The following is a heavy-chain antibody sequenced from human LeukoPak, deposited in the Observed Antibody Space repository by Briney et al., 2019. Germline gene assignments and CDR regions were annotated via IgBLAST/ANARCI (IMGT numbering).Heavy chain of an antibody. V-gene: IGHV4-59*01. Sequence: SETLSLTCTVSGGFISSYYWSWIRQPPGKGLEWIGYIYYSGSTNYNSSLKSRVTISVDTSKNQFSLKLSSVTAADTAVYYCARSYSTITMVRGFDPWGQGTLVTVSS. CDR1: GGFISSYY. CDR3: ARSYSTITMVRGFDP. J-gene: IGHJ5*02. D-gene: IGHD3-10*01. CDR2: IYYSGST.